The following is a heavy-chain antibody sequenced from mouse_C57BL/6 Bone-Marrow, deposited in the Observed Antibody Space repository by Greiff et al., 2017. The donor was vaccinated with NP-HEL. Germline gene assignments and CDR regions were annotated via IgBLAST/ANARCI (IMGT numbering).Heavy chain of an antibody. CDR3: ARNYGSSYHWYFDV. CDR2: IYPRSGNT. V-gene: IGHV1-81*01. CDR1: GYTFTSYG. Sequence: LQLQQSGAELARPGASVKLSCKASGYTFTSYGISWVKQRPGQGLEWIGEIYPRSGNTYYNEKFKGKATLTADKSTSTAYMELRSLTSEDSAVYFCARNYGSSYHWYFDVWGTGTTVTVSS. D-gene: IGHD1-1*01. J-gene: IGHJ1*03.